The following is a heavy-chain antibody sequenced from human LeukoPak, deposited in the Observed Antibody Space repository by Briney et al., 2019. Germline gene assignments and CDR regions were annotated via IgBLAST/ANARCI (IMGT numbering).Heavy chain of an antibody. CDR1: GLTFNTYI. Sequence: GGSLRLSCAASGLTFNTYIMSWVRQAPGKGLEWVANIRQDGSEKHYLDSVKGRITISRDNAKNSLYLQMNSLRVEDTAVYFCARWGSELPDDAFDIWGQGTMVTVSS. D-gene: IGHD6-25*01. CDR3: ARWGSELPDDAFDI. J-gene: IGHJ3*02. V-gene: IGHV3-7*01. CDR2: IRQDGSEK.